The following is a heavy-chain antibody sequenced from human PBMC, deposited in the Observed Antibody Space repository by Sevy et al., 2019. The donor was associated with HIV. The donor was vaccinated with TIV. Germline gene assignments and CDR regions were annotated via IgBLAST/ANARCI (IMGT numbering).Heavy chain of an antibody. Sequence: GSLRLSCAASGFTFSSYSMNWVRQAPGKGLEWVSYISSSSSTIYYADSVKGRFTISRDNAKNSLYLQMNSLRDEDTAVYYCARVQRYFDWLLDMKTIDYWGHGTLVTVSS. V-gene: IGHV3-48*02. D-gene: IGHD3-9*01. J-gene: IGHJ4*01. CDR2: ISSSSSTI. CDR3: ARVQRYFDWLLDMKTIDY. CDR1: GFTFSSYS.